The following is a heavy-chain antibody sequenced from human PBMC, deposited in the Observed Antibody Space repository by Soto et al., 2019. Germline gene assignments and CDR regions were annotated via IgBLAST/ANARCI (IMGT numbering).Heavy chain of an antibody. V-gene: IGHV3-23*01. CDR3: AKRVTSGDEGF. CDR1: GFAFSDFA. J-gene: IGHJ1*01. D-gene: IGHD2-21*02. CDR2: ISAGGVAT. Sequence: PGGSLRLSCAASGFAFSDFAMMWVRQVPGHGLECVSAISAGGVATYYADSVMGRFTISRDNSKNTLYLQMKSLRGEDTAVYYCAKRVTSGDEGFWGRGTLVTVSS.